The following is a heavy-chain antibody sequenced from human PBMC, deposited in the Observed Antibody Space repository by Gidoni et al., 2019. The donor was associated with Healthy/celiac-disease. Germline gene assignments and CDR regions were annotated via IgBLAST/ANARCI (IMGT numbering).Heavy chain of an antibody. J-gene: IGHJ6*02. CDR2: ISGSGGST. Sequence: EVQLLASGGGLVQPGGSLRLSCSASGFTFSSYAMGWVRQAPGKGLEWVSAISGSGGSTYYADSVKGRFTISRDNSKNTLYLQMNSLRAEDTAVYYCAKAEGSYYYYGMDVWGQGTTVTVSS. V-gene: IGHV3-23*01. CDR1: GFTFSSYA. CDR3: AKAEGSYYYYGMDV.